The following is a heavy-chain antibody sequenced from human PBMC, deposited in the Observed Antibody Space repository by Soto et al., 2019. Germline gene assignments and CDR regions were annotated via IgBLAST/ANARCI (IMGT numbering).Heavy chain of an antibody. D-gene: IGHD5-12*01. CDR1: GGSISSGGYS. CDR2: IYHSGST. V-gene: IGHV4-30-2*01. J-gene: IGHJ4*02. Sequence: TLSLTCAVSGGSISSGGYSWSWIRQPPGKGLEWLGYIYHSGSTFYSPSLKSRVTISVDRSKNHFSLKLNSVTAADTAMYYCARAGYSGYDLTFDYWGQGALVTVSS. CDR3: ARAGYSGYDLTFDY.